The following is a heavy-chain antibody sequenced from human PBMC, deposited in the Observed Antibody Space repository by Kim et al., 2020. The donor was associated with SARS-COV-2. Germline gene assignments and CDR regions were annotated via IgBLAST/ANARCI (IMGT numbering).Heavy chain of an antibody. CDR1: GGSFSGYY. CDR2: INHSGST. V-gene: IGHV4-34*01. CDR3: ARGKLWAYYYGSGRSVAFDY. J-gene: IGHJ4*02. D-gene: IGHD3-10*01. Sequence: SETLSLTCAVYGGSFSGYYWSWIRQPPGKGLEWIGEINHSGSTNYNPSLKSRVTISVDTSKNQFSLKLSSVTAADTAVYYCARGKLWAYYYGSGRSVAFDYWGQGTLVTVSS.